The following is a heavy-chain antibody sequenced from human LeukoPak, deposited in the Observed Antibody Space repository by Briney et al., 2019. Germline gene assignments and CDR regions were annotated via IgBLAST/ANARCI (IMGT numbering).Heavy chain of an antibody. CDR1: GFTFDDYA. CDR3: AKDVGLSYYYYGMDV. CDR2: ISWNNGSI. V-gene: IGHV3-9*01. Sequence: PGGSLRLSCAASGFTFDDYAMHWVRQAPGKGLEWVSGISWNNGSIGYADSVKGRFTISRDNAKNSLYLQMNSLRAEDTALYYCAKDVGLSYYYYGMDVWGQGTTVTVSS. D-gene: IGHD1-26*01. J-gene: IGHJ6*02.